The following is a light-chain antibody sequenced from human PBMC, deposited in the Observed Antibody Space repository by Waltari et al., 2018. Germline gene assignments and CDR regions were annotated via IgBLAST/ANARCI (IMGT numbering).Light chain of an antibody. V-gene: IGKV4-1*01. J-gene: IGKJ4*01. CDR2: GAS. Sequence: DIVMTQSPDSLAVSLGERATINCKYSQSVLFRLNNKNYLAWYQQKPGQPPKLLIYGASTRESGVPDRFSGSESGTDFNLTISSLQAEDVAVYYCQQYCTTPLTFGGGTKVEIK. CDR3: QQYCTTPLT. CDR1: QSVLFRLNNKNY.